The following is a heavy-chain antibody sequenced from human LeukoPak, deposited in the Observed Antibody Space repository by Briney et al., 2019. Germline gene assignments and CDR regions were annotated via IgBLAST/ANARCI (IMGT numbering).Heavy chain of an antibody. Sequence: QSGGSLRLSCAASGFTFEEYTMHWVRQAPGKGLEWVSLISWDGGSTYYADSVKGRFTISRDNSKNSLYLQMNSLRIEDTAVYYCARDQYNWNYVGYFDYWGQGTLVTVSS. V-gene: IGHV3-43*01. CDR2: ISWDGGST. D-gene: IGHD1-7*01. CDR1: GFTFEEYT. J-gene: IGHJ4*02. CDR3: ARDQYNWNYVGYFDY.